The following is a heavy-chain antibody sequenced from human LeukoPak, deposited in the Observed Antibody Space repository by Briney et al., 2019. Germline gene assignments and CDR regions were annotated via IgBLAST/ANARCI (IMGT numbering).Heavy chain of an antibody. CDR2: IIPIFGTA. Sequence: SVKVSCKASGGTFSSYAISRVRQAPGQGLEWMGGIIPIFGTANYAQKFQGRVTITADKSTSTAYMELSSLRSEDTAVYYCARGTAYSYGSFDYWGQGTLVTVSS. CDR3: ARGTAYSYGSFDY. CDR1: GGTFSSYA. D-gene: IGHD5-18*01. J-gene: IGHJ4*02. V-gene: IGHV1-69*06.